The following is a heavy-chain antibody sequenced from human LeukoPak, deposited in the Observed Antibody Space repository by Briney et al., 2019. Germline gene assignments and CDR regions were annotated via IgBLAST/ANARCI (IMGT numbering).Heavy chain of an antibody. Sequence: SETLSLTCTVSGGSISSGGYYWSWIRQPPGKGLEWLGYIYHSGSTYYNPSLKSRVTISVDRSKNQFSLKLSSVTAADTAVYYCARESPGAATPYCTNGVCYDNWFDPWGQGTLVTVSS. V-gene: IGHV4-30-2*01. CDR2: IYHSGST. J-gene: IGHJ5*02. CDR3: ARESPGAATPYCTNGVCYDNWFDP. D-gene: IGHD2-8*01. CDR1: GGSISSGGYY.